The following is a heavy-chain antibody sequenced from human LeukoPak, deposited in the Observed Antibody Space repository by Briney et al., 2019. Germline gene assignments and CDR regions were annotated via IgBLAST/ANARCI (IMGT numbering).Heavy chain of an antibody. CDR1: GYTFSGYY. V-gene: IGHV1-2*02. D-gene: IGHD2-2*01. J-gene: IGHJ5*02. CDR2: INPNSGDT. Sequence: ASVKVSCKASGYTFSGYYMHWVRQAPGQGLEWMGCINPNSGDTYYAQNFQGRVTMTRDTSISTAYMELSRLRSEDTAVYYCARATRYCSSTSCLGYWFDPWGQGTLVTVSS. CDR3: ARATRYCSSTSCLGYWFDP.